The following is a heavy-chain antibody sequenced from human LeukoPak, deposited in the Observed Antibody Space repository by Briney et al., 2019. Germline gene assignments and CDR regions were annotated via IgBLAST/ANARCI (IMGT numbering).Heavy chain of an antibody. D-gene: IGHD6-13*01. V-gene: IGHV4-34*01. CDR2: INHSGST. Sequence: NTSETLSLTCAVYGGSFSGYYWSWIRQPPGKGLEWIGEINHSGSTYYNPSLKSRVTISVDTSKNQFSLKLSSVTAADTAVYYCARLAYLEQQPFDYWGQGTLVTVSS. CDR1: GGSFSGYY. J-gene: IGHJ4*02. CDR3: ARLAYLEQQPFDY.